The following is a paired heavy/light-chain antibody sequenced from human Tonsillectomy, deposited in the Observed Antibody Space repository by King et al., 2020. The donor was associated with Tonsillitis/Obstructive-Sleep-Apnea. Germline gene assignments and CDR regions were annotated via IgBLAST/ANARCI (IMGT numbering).Light chain of an antibody. V-gene: IGKV1-39*01. Sequence: DIQMTQSPSSLSASVGDRVTITCRASQSISTYLNWYQQKPGKAPNLLIYTASSLQSGAPSRFSGSGSGTEFTLTINSLQPEDFATYYCQQSFSPIITFGQGTRLEIK. J-gene: IGKJ5*01. CDR3: QQSFSPIIT. CDR1: QSISTY. CDR2: TAS.
Heavy chain of an antibody. V-gene: IGHV4-31*03. CDR1: GGSISSSDYY. J-gene: IGHJ5*02. CDR2: VYYSGST. Sequence: QVQLQESGPGLVKPSQTLSLTCTVSGGSISSSDYYWSWIRHYPGKGLQWIGYVYYSGSTDYNPSLKSRLTISVDTAKNQFSLELTSLTAADTAVYYCARGTRLWFAGDLNWFDPWGQGTLVTVSS. D-gene: IGHD3-10*01. CDR3: ARGTRLWFAGDLNWFDP.